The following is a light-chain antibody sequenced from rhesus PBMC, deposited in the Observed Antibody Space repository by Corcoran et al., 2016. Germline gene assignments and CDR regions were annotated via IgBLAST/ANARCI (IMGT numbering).Light chain of an antibody. J-gene: IGKJ4*01. CDR3: QQYSSGPLT. CDR1: QSVSSS. CDR2: GAF. Sequence: QVILTQSPATLSLSPGERATLSCRASQSVSSSLAWYQQKPGQAPRLLIYGAFSRATGIQDRFRGSGSVTDFPLTISSLQSEDFATYYCQQYSSGPLTFGGGTKVELK. V-gene: IGKV3-53*01.